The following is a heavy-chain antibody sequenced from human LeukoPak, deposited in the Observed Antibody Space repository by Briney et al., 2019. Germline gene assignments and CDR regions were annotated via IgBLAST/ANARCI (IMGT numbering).Heavy chain of an antibody. J-gene: IGHJ5*02. CDR2: INHSGST. Sequence: SETLSLTCAVYGGSFSGYYWSWIRQPPGKGLEWIGEINHSGSTNYNPSLKSRVTISVDTSKNQFSLKLSSVTAADTAVYYCARGRRGVVVSAAIRKGNWFDPWGQGTLVTVSS. CDR1: GGSFSGYY. D-gene: IGHD2-2*02. V-gene: IGHV4-34*01. CDR3: ARGRRGVVVSAAIRKGNWFDP.